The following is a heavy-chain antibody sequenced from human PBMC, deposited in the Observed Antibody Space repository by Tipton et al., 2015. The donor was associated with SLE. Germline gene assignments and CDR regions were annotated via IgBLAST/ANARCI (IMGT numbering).Heavy chain of an antibody. V-gene: IGHV4-4*08. D-gene: IGHD3-10*01. J-gene: IGHJ3*02. CDR3: ARRGSGSYDI. CDR1: GDTTSVHY. CDR2: VYTSGST. Sequence: TLSLTCTVSGDTTSVHYWSWIRQSPGKGLEWIGYVYTSGSTNYTPSLKSRVTISVDTSKNQFSLELSSVTAADTAVYYCARRGSGSYDIWGQGTMVTVSS.